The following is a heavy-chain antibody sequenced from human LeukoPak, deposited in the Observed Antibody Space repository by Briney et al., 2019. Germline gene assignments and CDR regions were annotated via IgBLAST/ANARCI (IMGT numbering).Heavy chain of an antibody. D-gene: IGHD3-16*01. Sequence: SETLSLTCTVPGGPISSSSYSRGWIRQPPGNGLECIESIYYSGNTYYHSSLKRRVTISEDTYKNQLTLKLSSVTAAETAVYYCARGSPRTGGYYYYYRDVWGKGTTVTVSS. J-gene: IGHJ6*03. CDR3: ARGSPRTGGYYYYYRDV. V-gene: IGHV4-39*06. CDR1: GGPISSSSYS. CDR2: IYYSGNT.